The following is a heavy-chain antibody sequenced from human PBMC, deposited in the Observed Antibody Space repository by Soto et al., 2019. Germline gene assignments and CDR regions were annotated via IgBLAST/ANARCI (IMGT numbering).Heavy chain of an antibody. Sequence: EVQLLESGGDLIQPGGSLRLSCAASGFTFSSYAMSWVRQAPGKGLGWVLAISSSGGSTYYADSVKGRFTISSDNSRNALYLQLNSLRAEDTAIYYCAKYQPMTQPRPYFDYWGQGTRVTVSS. J-gene: IGHJ4*02. CDR3: AKYQPMTQPRPYFDY. CDR2: ISSSGGST. V-gene: IGHV3-23*01. CDR1: GFTFSSYA. D-gene: IGHD3-22*01.